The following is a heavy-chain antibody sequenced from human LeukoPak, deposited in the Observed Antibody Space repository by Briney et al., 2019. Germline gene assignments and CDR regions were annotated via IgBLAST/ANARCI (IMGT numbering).Heavy chain of an antibody. J-gene: IGHJ4*02. CDR3: ARVEALAVAGTAGFDY. Sequence: GGSLRLSCAASGFTFSSYSMNWVRQAPGKGLEWVSSISSSSSYIYYADSVKGRFTISRDNARNSLYLQMNSLRAEDTAVYYCARVEALAVAGTAGFDYWGQGTLVTVSS. CDR1: GFTFSSYS. D-gene: IGHD6-19*01. CDR2: ISSSSSYI. V-gene: IGHV3-21*01.